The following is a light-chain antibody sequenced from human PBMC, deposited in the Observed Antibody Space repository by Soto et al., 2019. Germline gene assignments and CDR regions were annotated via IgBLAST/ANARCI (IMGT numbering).Light chain of an antibody. J-gene: IGKJ5*01. CDR1: QSVTSDY. Sequence: IVLSQAPGTLSMSPGKRATLYCRASQSVTSDYLAWYQQKPVQAPRLLLYGASSRATGTPDRFSGSGSGTDFTLTISMLEPEDFALYCCPLYGCSPITFGQGTRLEIK. CDR2: GAS. CDR3: PLYGCSPIT. V-gene: IGKV3-20*01.